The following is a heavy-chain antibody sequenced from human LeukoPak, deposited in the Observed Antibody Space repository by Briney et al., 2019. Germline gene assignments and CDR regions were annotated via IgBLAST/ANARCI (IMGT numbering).Heavy chain of an antibody. V-gene: IGHV3-74*01. D-gene: IGHD1-7*01. CDR3: VRSRGIGGTTQFDN. CDR1: GFTFSSFW. J-gene: IGHJ4*02. CDR2: INGDGSSA. Sequence: GGSLRLSCSASGFTFSSFWMHWVRQAPGKGLVWVSRINGDGSSATYADSMKGRFTISRDNAKNTLYLQMNSLRAEDTAVYYCVRSRGIGGTTQFDNWGQGTLVTVSS.